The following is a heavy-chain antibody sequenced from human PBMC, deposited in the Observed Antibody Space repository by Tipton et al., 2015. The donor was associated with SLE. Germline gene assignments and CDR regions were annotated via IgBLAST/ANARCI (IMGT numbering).Heavy chain of an antibody. V-gene: IGHV3-30*04. CDR3: ARRKALSYYDGGSYYSALDS. CDR2: MSPDGRHT. Sequence: SLRLSCVASGFVFSSYAMHWVRQTPGKGLEWVAVMSPDGRHTYYADSLKGRFTISRDNSKNTLHLQMNSLRVEDTAVYFCARRKALSYYDGGSYYSALDSWGQGALVTVSS. D-gene: IGHD3-22*01. J-gene: IGHJ4*02. CDR1: GFVFSSYA.